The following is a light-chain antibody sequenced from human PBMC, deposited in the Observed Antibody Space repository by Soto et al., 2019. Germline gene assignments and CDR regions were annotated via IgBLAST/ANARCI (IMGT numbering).Light chain of an antibody. J-gene: IGLJ2*01. Sequence: QSVLTQPPSASRSPGQSVTISCTGTSSEVGGYNYVSWYQQHPGKAPKLMIYEVSKRPSGVPDRFSGSKSGNTASLTFSGLQAEDEADYYCSSYAGSNKLVFGGGTKVTVL. V-gene: IGLV2-8*01. CDR2: EVS. CDR3: SSYAGSNKLV. CDR1: SSEVGGYNY.